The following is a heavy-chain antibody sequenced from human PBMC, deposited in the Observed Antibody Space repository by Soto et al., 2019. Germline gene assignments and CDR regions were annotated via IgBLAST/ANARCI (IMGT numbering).Heavy chain of an antibody. D-gene: IGHD6-19*01. CDR2: VYYTGST. V-gene: IGHV4-59*01. CDR1: GGPISGSY. Sequence: SETLSLTCSVSGGPISGSYWSWIRQPPGKGLEWLGYVYYTGSTNYSPSLRSRVSISVDTSKNEFSLRLSSVTAADTAVYFCARSVAVPGAHIDYWGQGTQVTVSS. J-gene: IGHJ4*02. CDR3: ARSVAVPGAHIDY.